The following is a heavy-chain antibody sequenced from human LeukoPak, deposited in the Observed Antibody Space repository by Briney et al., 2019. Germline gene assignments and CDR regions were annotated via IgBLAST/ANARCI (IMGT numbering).Heavy chain of an antibody. J-gene: IGHJ4*02. Sequence: PGGSLRLSCAASGFTVSSNYMSWVRQAPGKGLEWVSVIYSGGSTYYADSVKGRFTISRDHSKNTLYLQMNSLRAEDTAVYYCAREADYEAFDYWGQGTLVTVSS. D-gene: IGHD3-22*01. CDR2: IYSGGST. CDR3: AREADYEAFDY. CDR1: GFTVSSNY. V-gene: IGHV3-53*01.